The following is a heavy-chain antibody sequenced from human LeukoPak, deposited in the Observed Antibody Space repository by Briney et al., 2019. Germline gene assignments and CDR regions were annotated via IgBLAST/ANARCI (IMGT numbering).Heavy chain of an antibody. Sequence: GGSPRLSCAASGFDFSSNWMHWVRHAPGQGLVWVSRIKGDGISTNYADSVKGRFTISRDIAKNTLFLQMNSLRAEDTGVYYCAKDHYWSIDYWGRGTLVTVS. V-gene: IGHV3-74*01. CDR3: AKDHYWSIDY. D-gene: IGHD3-3*01. J-gene: IGHJ4*02. CDR1: GFDFSSNW. CDR2: IKGDGIST.